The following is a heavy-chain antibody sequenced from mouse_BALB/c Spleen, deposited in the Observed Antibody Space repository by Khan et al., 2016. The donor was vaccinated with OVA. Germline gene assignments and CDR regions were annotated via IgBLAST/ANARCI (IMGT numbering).Heavy chain of an antibody. Sequence: EVQLQQSGAELVKSGATVKLSCTASGLNIKDTNMHWLKQWPEQGLEWMGRIDPPNGNTKNDPKVQGKATITADTTTNTAYLQLSSLTSAASAVYYCARMASKWGQGTTLTVSS. CDR1: GLNIKDTN. J-gene: IGHJ2*01. V-gene: IGHV14-3*02. CDR2: IDPPNGNT. CDR3: ARMASK.